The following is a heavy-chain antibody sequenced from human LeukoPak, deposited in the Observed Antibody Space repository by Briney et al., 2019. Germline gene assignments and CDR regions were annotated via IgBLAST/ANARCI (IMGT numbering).Heavy chain of an antibody. J-gene: IGHJ4*02. CDR3: AKDIKGRTAALFDY. Sequence: GGSLRLSCAASGFTFDDYAMHWVRQAPGKGLEWVSGISWNSGSIGYADSVKGRFTISRDNAKNSLYLQMSSLRAEDTALYYCAKDIKGRTAALFDYWGQGTLVTVSS. V-gene: IGHV3-9*01. CDR1: GFTFDDYA. CDR2: ISWNSGSI. D-gene: IGHD6-13*01.